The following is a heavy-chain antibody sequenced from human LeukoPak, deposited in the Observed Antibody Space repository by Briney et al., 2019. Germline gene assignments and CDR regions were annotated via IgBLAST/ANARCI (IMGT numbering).Heavy chain of an antibody. CDR2: INHSGST. V-gene: IGHV4-34*01. J-gene: IGHJ4*02. CDR1: GGSFSGYS. D-gene: IGHD2-2*01. CDR3: ARGVPAAPGGH. Sequence: SETLSLTCAVYGGSFSGYSWTWIRRPPGKGLEWIGEINHSGSTYYNPSLKSRVTMSVDTSKNQFSLKLSSVTAADTAVYYCARGVPAAPGGHWGQGTLVTVSS.